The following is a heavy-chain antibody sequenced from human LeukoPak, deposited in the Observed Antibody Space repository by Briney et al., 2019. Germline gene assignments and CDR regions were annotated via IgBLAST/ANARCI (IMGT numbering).Heavy chain of an antibody. Sequence: ASVKVSCKASGYTFTGYYMHWVRQAPGQGLEWMGWINPNSGGTNYAQKFQGRVTMTRDTSISTAYMELSSLRSEDTAVYYCASSYSRNYCSGGSRYFDAFDIWGQGTMVTVSS. D-gene: IGHD2-15*01. CDR1: GYTFTGYY. J-gene: IGHJ3*02. CDR3: ASSYSRNYCSGGSRYFDAFDI. CDR2: INPNSGGT. V-gene: IGHV1-2*02.